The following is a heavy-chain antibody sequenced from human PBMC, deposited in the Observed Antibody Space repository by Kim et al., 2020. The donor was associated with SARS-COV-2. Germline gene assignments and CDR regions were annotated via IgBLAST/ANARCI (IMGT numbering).Heavy chain of an antibody. CDR1: GGSISSYY. Sequence: SETLSLTCTVSGGSISSYYWSWIRQPPGKGLEWIGYIYYSGSTNYNPSLKSRGTISVDTSKNQFSLKLSSVTAADTAVYYCASQPYDSDAFDIWGQGTMVTVSS. V-gene: IGHV4-59*01. D-gene: IGHD3-22*01. CDR3: ASQPYDSDAFDI. J-gene: IGHJ3*02. CDR2: IYYSGST.